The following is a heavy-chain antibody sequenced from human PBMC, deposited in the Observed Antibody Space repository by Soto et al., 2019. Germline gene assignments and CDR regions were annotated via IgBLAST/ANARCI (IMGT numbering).Heavy chain of an antibody. Sequence: QVQLVQSGAEVKKPGASVKVSCKASGYTFTGYYIHWVRQAPGQGLEWMGWINPNSGGTNYAQKFQGWVTMTRDTSISTAYMELSRLRSDDTAVYYCARDLIAAAGTYYYGMDVWGQGTTVTVSS. J-gene: IGHJ6*02. CDR2: INPNSGGT. CDR1: GYTFTGYY. V-gene: IGHV1-2*04. CDR3: ARDLIAAAGTYYYGMDV. D-gene: IGHD6-13*01.